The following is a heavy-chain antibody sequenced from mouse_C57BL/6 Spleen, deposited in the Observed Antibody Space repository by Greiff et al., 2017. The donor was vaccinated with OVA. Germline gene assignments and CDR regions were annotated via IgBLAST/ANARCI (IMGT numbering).Heavy chain of an antibody. CDR2: ISDGGSYT. D-gene: IGHD2-4*01. V-gene: IGHV5-4*03. Sequence: EVKLVESGGGLVKPGGSLKLSCAASGFTFSSYAMSWVRQTPEKRLEWVATISDGGSYTYYPDNVKGRFTISRDNAKNHLYLQMSHLKSEDTAMDYCARGGDDYDGYAMDYWGQGTSVTVSS. CDR1: GFTFSSYA. CDR3: ARGGDDYDGYAMDY. J-gene: IGHJ4*01.